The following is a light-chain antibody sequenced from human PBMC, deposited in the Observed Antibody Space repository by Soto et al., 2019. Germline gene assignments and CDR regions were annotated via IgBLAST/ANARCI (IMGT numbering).Light chain of an antibody. CDR2: DAS. CDR1: KNINTW. V-gene: IGKV1-5*01. CDR3: QQYDSYSWT. J-gene: IGKJ1*01. Sequence: DIQMTQSPSTLSASVGDRVTITCRASKNINTWVAWYQQKPGKAPKLLIYDASSLESGVPSRFSGSGSGTEFILTISSLQPDDFATYYCQQYDSYSWTFGQGTKVDIK.